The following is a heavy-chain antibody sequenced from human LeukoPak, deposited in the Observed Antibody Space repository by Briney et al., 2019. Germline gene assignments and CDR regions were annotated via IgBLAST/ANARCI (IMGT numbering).Heavy chain of an antibody. J-gene: IGHJ4*01. CDR3: ARYSSSSGGAAYYLDY. CDR2: ISGDGSVT. V-gene: IGHV3-74*01. D-gene: IGHD6-6*01. CDR1: GFTLRNCW. Sequence: GGSLRLSXTASGFTLRNCWMHWVRQVPGKRLVWVSRISGDGSVTNYADSVQGRFTISRDNAKNILYLQINSLRSEDTAVYYCARYSSSSGGAAYYLDYWGHGTLVTVSS.